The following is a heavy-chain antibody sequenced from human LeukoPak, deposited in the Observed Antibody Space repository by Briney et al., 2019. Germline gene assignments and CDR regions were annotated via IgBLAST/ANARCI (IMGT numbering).Heavy chain of an antibody. CDR3: AELGITMIGGV. V-gene: IGHV3-33*05. CDR2: ISYDGSNK. CDR1: GFTFNSFG. D-gene: IGHD3-10*02. Sequence: PGRSLRLSCATSGFTFNSFGMHWARQAPGKGLEWVAFISYDGSNKDYADSVKGRFTISRDNAKNSLYLQMNSLRAEDTAVYYCAELGITMIGGVWGKGTTVTISS. J-gene: IGHJ6*04.